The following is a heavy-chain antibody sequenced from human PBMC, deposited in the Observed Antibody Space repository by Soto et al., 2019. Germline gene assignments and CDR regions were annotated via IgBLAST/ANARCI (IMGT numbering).Heavy chain of an antibody. CDR3: AHRDDWSYNYFDP. D-gene: IGHD3-9*01. CDR2: ISSSSGSI. Sequence: GGSLRLSCAAAGFTVDSYSINWVRQAPGKGLEWVSYISSSSGSIFYADSVRGRFTISRDNARNSVFLHLNSLRAEDTATYYCAHRDDWSYNYFDPWGQGTLVTVSS. J-gene: IGHJ5*02. CDR1: GFTVDSYS. V-gene: IGHV3-48*01.